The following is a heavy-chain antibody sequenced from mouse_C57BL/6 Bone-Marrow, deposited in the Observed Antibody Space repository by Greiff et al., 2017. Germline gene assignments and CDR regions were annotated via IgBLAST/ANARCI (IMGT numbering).Heavy chain of an antibody. D-gene: IGHD1-1*01. CDR2: IYIGNGYT. V-gene: IGHV1-58*01. J-gene: IGHJ2*01. Sequence: EVQLQQSGAELVRPGSSVKMSCTTSGYTFTSYGINWVKQRPGQGLEWIGSIYIGNGYTEYTEKFKGKATLTSYTSSSTAYLQLSSLTSEDTAIYFCARGYGSFFDYWGQGTTLTVSS. CDR1: GYTFTSYG. CDR3: ARGYGSFFDY.